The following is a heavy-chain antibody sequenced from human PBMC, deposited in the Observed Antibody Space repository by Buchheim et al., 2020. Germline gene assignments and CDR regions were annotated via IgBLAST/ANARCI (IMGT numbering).Heavy chain of an antibody. J-gene: IGHJ4*02. CDR1: GFTFSSYA. D-gene: IGHD6-19*01. V-gene: IGHV3-23*01. Sequence: EVQLLESGGGLVQPGGSLRLSCAASGFTFSSYATSWVRQAPGKGLEWVSAISGSGCNTYYADSVKGRFTISRDNSKNTLSLQMNSLRAEDTAVYYCAKAARLSSGWYSRFDYWGQGTL. CDR2: ISGSGCNT. CDR3: AKAARLSSGWYSRFDY.